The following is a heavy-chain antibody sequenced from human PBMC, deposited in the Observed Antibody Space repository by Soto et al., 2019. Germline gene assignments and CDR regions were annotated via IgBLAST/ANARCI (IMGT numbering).Heavy chain of an antibody. J-gene: IGHJ5*02. CDR3: ARLISDTTIRGIFIVTNKWFDP. Sequence: GGSLRLSCAASGFTFSDYHMSWIRQAPGKGLDWISYISSSGSTTYYADSVRGRFTISRDNAKNSLSLQMNSLRPEDTAVYFCARLISDTTIRGIFIVTNKWFDPWGQGTLVTVSS. V-gene: IGHV3-11*01. CDR1: GFTFSDYH. D-gene: IGHD3-10*01. CDR2: ISSSGSTT.